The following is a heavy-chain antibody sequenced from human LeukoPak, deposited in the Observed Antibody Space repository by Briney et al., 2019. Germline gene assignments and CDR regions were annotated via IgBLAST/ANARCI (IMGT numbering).Heavy chain of an antibody. CDR1: GGSFSGYY. J-gene: IGHJ3*02. CDR3: ARDRSSGSMVDAFDI. D-gene: IGHD6-19*01. CDR2: T. V-gene: IGHV4-59*01. Sequence: SETLSLTCAVYGGSFSGYYWSWIRQPPGKGLEWIGCTNYNPSLKSRVTISVDMSKNQFSLKLSSVTAADTAIYYCARDRSSGSMVDAFDIWGQGTMVTVSS.